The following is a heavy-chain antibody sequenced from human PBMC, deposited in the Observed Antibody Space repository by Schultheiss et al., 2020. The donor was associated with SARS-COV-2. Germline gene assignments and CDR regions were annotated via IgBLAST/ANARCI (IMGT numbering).Heavy chain of an antibody. CDR3: ARTPGDYYYYYGMDV. V-gene: IGHV3-11*06. CDR2: ISSSSSYT. J-gene: IGHJ6*02. Sequence: GGSLRLSCAASGFTFSDYYMSWIRQAPGKGLEWVSYISSSSSYTNYADSVKGRFTISRDNAKNSLYLQMNSLRAEDTAVYYCARTPGDYYYYYGMDVWGQGTTVTVSS. CDR1: GFTFSDYY. D-gene: IGHD3-10*01.